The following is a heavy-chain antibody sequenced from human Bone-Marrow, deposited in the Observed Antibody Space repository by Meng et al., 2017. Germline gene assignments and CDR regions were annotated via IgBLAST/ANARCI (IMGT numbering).Heavy chain of an antibody. J-gene: IGHJ4*02. CDR1: GFTFSSYS. D-gene: IGHD6-13*01. V-gene: IGHV3-21*01. CDR2: ISSSSSYI. CDR3: ARDGGSSWYYFDY. Sequence: GESLKISCAASGFTFSSYSMNWVRQAPGKGLEWVSSISSSSSYIYYADSVKGRFTISRDNAKNSLYLQMNSLRAEDTAAYYCARDGGSSWYYFDYWGQGTLVTVSS.